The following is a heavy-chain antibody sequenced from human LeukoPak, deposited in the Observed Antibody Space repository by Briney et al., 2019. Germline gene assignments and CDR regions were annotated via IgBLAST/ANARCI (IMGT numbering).Heavy chain of an antibody. CDR3: ARRLPRLRGPYYYGMDV. D-gene: IGHD3-16*01. CDR1: GESFSGYY. CDR2: MNHSGST. Sequence: SETLSLICAVYGESFSGYYWSWLRHPPGKGLEWIGEMNHSGSTNYNPSLKSRVTISVDPSKHQFSLKLSSVTAADTAVYYCARRLPRLRGPYYYGMDVWGKGTTVTVSS. J-gene: IGHJ6*04. V-gene: IGHV4-34*01.